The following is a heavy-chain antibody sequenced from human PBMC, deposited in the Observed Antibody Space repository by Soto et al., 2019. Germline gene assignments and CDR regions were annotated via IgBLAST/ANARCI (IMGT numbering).Heavy chain of an antibody. Sequence: ASVKVSCKVSGYTLTELSMHWVRQAPGKGLEWMGGFDPEDGETIYAQKFQGRVTMTEDTSTDTAYMELSSLRSEDTAVYYCATDRVYCSGGSCYSPAEYFQHWGQGTLVTVSS. CDR3: ATDRVYCSGGSCYSPAEYFQH. CDR1: GYTLTELS. V-gene: IGHV1-24*01. D-gene: IGHD2-15*01. J-gene: IGHJ1*01. CDR2: FDPEDGET.